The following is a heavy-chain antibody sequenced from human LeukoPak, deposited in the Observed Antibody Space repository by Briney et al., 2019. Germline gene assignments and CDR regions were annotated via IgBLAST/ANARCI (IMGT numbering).Heavy chain of an antibody. CDR3: ASLLRYFDWLEFDY. Sequence: GGSLRLSCAASGFTFSSYSMNWVRQAPGKGLEWVSSISSSSSYIYYADSVKGRFTISRDNAKNSLYLQMNSLRAEDTAVYYCASLLRYFDWLEFDYWGQGTLVTVSS. J-gene: IGHJ4*02. D-gene: IGHD3-9*01. V-gene: IGHV3-21*04. CDR1: GFTFSSYS. CDR2: ISSSSSYI.